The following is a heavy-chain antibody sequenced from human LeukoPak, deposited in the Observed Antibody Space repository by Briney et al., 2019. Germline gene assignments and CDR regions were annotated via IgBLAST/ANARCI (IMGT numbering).Heavy chain of an antibody. V-gene: IGHV4-34*01. CDR3: VYSSSWYTARVEH. J-gene: IGHJ5*02. D-gene: IGHD6-13*01. Sequence: SETLSLTCAVYGGSFSGYYWSWIRHPPGKGLEWIGEINHSGSTNYNPSLKSRVTISVDTSKNQFSLKLSSVTAADTAMYYCVYSSSWYTARVEHWGQGTLVTVSS. CDR1: GGSFSGYY. CDR2: INHSGST.